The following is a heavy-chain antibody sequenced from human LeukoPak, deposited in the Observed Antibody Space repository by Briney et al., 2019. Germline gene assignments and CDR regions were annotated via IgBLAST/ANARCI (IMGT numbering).Heavy chain of an antibody. CDR2: ISSTSTYI. D-gene: IGHD6-6*01. Sequence: GGSLRLSCAASGFTFSSYSINWVRQAPGKGLEWVSSISSTSTYIYYADSVKGRFTISRDNARNSASLQMSSLRAEDTAVYYCTRDQRAARPNLDYWGQGTLVTVSS. J-gene: IGHJ4*02. V-gene: IGHV3-21*01. CDR1: GFTFSSYS. CDR3: TRDQRAARPNLDY.